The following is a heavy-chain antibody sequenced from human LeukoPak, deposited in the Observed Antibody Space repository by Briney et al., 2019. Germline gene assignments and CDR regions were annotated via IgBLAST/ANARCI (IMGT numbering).Heavy chain of an antibody. CDR3: AKDSDGYPPTQNLDY. CDR2: ISGSGGST. CDR1: GFTFSSYA. Sequence: AGGSLRLSCAASGFTFSSYAMSWVRQAPGKGLEWVSAISGSGGSTYYADSVKGRFTISRDNSKNTLYLQMNSLRAEDTAVYYCAKDSDGYPPTQNLDYWGQGTLVTVSS. J-gene: IGHJ4*02. V-gene: IGHV3-23*01. D-gene: IGHD5-18*01.